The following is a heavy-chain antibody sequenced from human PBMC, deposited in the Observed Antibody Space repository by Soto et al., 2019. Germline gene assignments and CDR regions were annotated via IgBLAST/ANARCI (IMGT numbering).Heavy chain of an antibody. D-gene: IGHD3-10*01. V-gene: IGHV3-30*18. J-gene: IGHJ3*02. CDR2: ISYDGSNK. CDR3: AKDHPYYYGSGSSMGGAFDI. Sequence: VQLVESGGGLVQPGGSLRLSCAASGFTFSSYGMHWVRQAPGKGLEWVAVISYDGSNKYYADSVKGRFTISRDNSKNTLYLQMNSLRAEDTAVYYCAKDHPYYYGSGSSMGGAFDIWGQGTMVTVSS. CDR1: GFTFSSYG.